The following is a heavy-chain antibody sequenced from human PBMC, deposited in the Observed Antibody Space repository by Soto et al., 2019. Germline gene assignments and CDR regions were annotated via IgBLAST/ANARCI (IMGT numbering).Heavy chain of an antibody. CDR2: SFWDDDK. Sequence: QITFKESGPTLVNPKQTLALTCTFSGFSVTSDGVGVGWIRRPPGKALEWLAVSFWDDDKRYSPSLASRLSIARDTSKDQVFLTMTNMESVDTATYYCALLNDGDYTFWGQGTRVTVSS. CDR1: GFSVTSDGVG. CDR3: ALLNDGDYTF. D-gene: IGHD4-17*01. V-gene: IGHV2-5*02. J-gene: IGHJ4*02.